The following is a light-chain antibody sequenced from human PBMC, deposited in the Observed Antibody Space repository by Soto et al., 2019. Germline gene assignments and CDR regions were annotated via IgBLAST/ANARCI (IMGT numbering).Light chain of an antibody. CDR3: TSHTSSGTRV. Sequence: QSALTQPPSVSGSPGQSITISCTGTSSDVGGYNHVSWYQHHPGKAPKLMIYEVSNRPSGVSNRFSGSKSGYTASLTISGLQAEDEADYYCTSHTSSGTRVFGTGTKLTVL. CDR1: SSDVGGYNH. J-gene: IGLJ1*01. V-gene: IGLV2-14*01. CDR2: EVS.